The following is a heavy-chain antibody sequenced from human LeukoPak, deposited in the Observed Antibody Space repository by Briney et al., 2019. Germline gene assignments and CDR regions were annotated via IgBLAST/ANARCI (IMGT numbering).Heavy chain of an antibody. J-gene: IGHJ5*02. Sequence: GGSLRLSCVASGFSLSGYWRYWVRQAPGKGLMYISRNNGDGSTTNYADVVKGRFTMSRDNVKNTLYPQMNSLRVEDTAVYYCARDPRNVGLAPWGQGTLVTVSS. CDR1: GFSLSGYW. CDR3: ARDPRNVGLAP. CDR2: NNGDGSTT. D-gene: IGHD2-15*01. V-gene: IGHV3-74*01.